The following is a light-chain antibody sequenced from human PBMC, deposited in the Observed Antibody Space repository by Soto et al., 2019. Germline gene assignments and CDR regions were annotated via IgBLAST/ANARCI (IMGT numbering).Light chain of an antibody. J-gene: IGKJ3*01. CDR2: AAS. V-gene: IGKV1D-8*01. CDR1: QGISSS. Sequence: ISMTQSQSVIVASTGDRVTTSCRVSQGISSSLAWYQQTPGKAPELLIYAASTLQSGVPSRFSGSGSGTDFTLTISCLQSEDFAIYYCQQYYSFPITFGAGTKVDI. CDR3: QQYYSFPIT.